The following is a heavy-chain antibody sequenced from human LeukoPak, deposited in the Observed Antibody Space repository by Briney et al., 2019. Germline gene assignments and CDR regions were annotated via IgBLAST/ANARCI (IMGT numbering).Heavy chain of an antibody. CDR1: GYTFSGYN. D-gene: IGHD4-11*01. V-gene: IGHV1-2*02. J-gene: IGHJ4*02. CDR3: AIIVTTTNIDF. CDR2: INPNSGGT. Sequence: GASVKVSCKASGYTFSGYNMHWVRQAPGQGLEWMGWINPNSGGTNFAQKFQGRVTMTRDTSITTAYMELSRLRSDDTAVYYCAIIVTTTNIDFWGQGTLVTVSS.